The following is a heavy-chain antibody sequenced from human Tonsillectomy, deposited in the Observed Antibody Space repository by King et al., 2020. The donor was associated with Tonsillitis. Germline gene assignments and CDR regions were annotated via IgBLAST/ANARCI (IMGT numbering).Heavy chain of an antibody. CDR2: INPNSGGT. CDR3: ARSSSPRVYYYYYMDV. V-gene: IGHV1-2*02. Sequence: VQLVESGAEVKKPGASVKVYCKASGYTFTGYYMHWVRQAPGQGLEWMGWINPNSGGTNYAQKFQGRVTMTRDTSISTAYMELSRLRSDDTAVYYCARSSSPRVYYYYYMDVWGKGTTVTVSS. CDR1: GYTFTGYY. D-gene: IGHD6-6*01. J-gene: IGHJ6*03.